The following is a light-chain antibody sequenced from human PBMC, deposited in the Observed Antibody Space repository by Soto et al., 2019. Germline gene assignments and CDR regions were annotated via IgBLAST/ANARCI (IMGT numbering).Light chain of an antibody. J-gene: IGKJ4*01. Sequence: EIVMTQSPATLSVSPGERATLSCRASQSVSTNLAWYQQKPGQAPRLLIYAASVRATGIPARFSGSGSGTEFTLTISSLQSEDFAVYSCQQYEKRPPTLSFGGGAKVEIK. CDR1: QSVSTN. CDR3: QQYEKRPPTLS. V-gene: IGKV3-15*01. CDR2: AAS.